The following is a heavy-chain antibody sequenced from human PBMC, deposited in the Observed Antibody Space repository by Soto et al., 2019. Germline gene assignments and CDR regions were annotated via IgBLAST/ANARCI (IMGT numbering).Heavy chain of an antibody. D-gene: IGHD6-19*01. CDR2: ISKGGSNL. Sequence: GSLRLSCAASGFTLSSYAIHWVRQAPGKGLEWVTVISKGGSNLYFADSVKGRFTISRDNSKNTLYLQMNSLRSEDTAVYYCAREVEYTSAFGISSSFDYWGQGTLVTVS. V-gene: IGHV3-30-3*01. CDR1: GFTLSSYA. J-gene: IGHJ4*02. CDR3: AREVEYTSAFGISSSFDY.